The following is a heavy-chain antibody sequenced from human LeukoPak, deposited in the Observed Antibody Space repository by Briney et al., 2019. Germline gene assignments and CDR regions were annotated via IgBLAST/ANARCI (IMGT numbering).Heavy chain of an antibody. V-gene: IGHV4-59*11. CDR3: ARGVEMATIKGAFDI. D-gene: IGHD5-24*01. J-gene: IGHJ3*02. Sequence: SETLSLTCTVSGGSISSHYWSWIRQPPGKGLEWIGYIYYSGSTNYNPSLKSRVTISVDTSKNQFSLKLSSVTAADTAVYYCARGVEMATIKGAFDIWGQGTMVTVSS. CDR2: IYYSGST. CDR1: GGSISSHY.